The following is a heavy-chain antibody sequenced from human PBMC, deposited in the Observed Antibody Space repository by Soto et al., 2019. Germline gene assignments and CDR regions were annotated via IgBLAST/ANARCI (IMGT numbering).Heavy chain of an antibody. J-gene: IGHJ4*02. D-gene: IGHD6-19*01. CDR3: ARRFSSGWYADY. V-gene: IGHV3-33*01. CDR1: GFTFSGYG. Sequence: QVQLVESGGGVVQPGRSLRLSCAASGFTFSGYGMHWVRQAPGKGLEWVAVIWYDGSNENYADTVKGRFTISRDNSNSTLYLQMNSLRDEDTAVYYCARRFSSGWYADYWGQGTLVTVSS. CDR2: IWYDGSNE.